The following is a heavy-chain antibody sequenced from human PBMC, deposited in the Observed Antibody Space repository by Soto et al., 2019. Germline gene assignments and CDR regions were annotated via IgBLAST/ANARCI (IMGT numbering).Heavy chain of an antibody. Sequence: QVQLVQSGAEVKKPVSSVKVSCKASGGTFSSYTISWVRQAPGQGLEWMGRIIPILGIANYAQKFQGRVTITADKSTSTAYMALSSLRSEDTAVYYCAREVQARDTAMRTYYYYYMDVWGKGTTVTVSS. D-gene: IGHD5-18*01. J-gene: IGHJ6*03. CDR2: IIPILGIA. V-gene: IGHV1-69*08. CDR1: GGTFSSYT. CDR3: AREVQARDTAMRTYYYYYMDV.